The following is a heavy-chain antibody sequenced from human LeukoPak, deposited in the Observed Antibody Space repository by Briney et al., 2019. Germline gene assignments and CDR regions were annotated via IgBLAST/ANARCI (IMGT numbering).Heavy chain of an antibody. Sequence: APVKVSCKASGYTFTGYYIHWVRQAPGQGLEWMGWINPNSGGTDYAQKFQGRVTMTRDTSISTAYMDLSRLRSDDTAIYYCARDSTRRWYGGVDYWGQGTLVIVSS. CDR1: GYTFTGYY. D-gene: IGHD3-10*01. CDR2: INPNSGGT. J-gene: IGHJ4*02. V-gene: IGHV1-2*02. CDR3: ARDSTRRWYGGVDY.